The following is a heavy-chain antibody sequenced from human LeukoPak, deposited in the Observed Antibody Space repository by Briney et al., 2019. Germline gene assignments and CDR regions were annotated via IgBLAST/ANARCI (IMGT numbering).Heavy chain of an antibody. Sequence: SETLSLTCAVYGGSFSGYYWSWIRQPPGKGLEWIGEINHSGSTNYNPSLKSRVTISVDTSKNQFSPKLSSVTAADTAVYYCARGVSGPQRGYFDYWGQGTLVTVS. V-gene: IGHV4-34*01. CDR1: GGSFSGYY. CDR2: INHSGST. D-gene: IGHD2-2*01. J-gene: IGHJ4*02. CDR3: ARGVSGPQRGYFDY.